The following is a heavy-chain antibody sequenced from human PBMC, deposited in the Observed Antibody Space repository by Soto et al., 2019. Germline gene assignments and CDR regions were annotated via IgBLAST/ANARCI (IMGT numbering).Heavy chain of an antibody. CDR1: GFTFSSYS. V-gene: IGHV3-21*01. Sequence: GSLRLSCASSGFTFSSYSMNWVRQAPGKGLEWVSSISSSSYIYYADSVKGRFTISRDNAKNSLYLQMNSLRAEDTAVYYCARVSTTVTTFDYWGQGTLVTVSS. CDR3: ARVSTTVTTFDY. D-gene: IGHD4-17*01. CDR2: ISSSSYI. J-gene: IGHJ4*02.